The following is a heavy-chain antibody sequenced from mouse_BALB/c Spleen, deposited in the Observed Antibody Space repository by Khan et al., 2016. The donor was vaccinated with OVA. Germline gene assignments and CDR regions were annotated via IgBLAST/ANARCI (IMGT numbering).Heavy chain of an antibody. D-gene: IGHD4-1*01. CDR3: GSHLTGSFAY. CDR1: GFTFSAYG. J-gene: IGHJ3*01. Sequence: EVELVESGGDLVKPGGSLRLSCAASGFTFSAYGMSWVRQTPDKRLEWVATINSDGYYTYYPDTVKGRFTISRNNAENTLYLHMSSLKSEDRGVYDCGSHLTGSFAYGGQGTLGTVSA. V-gene: IGHV5-6*01. CDR2: INSDGYYT.